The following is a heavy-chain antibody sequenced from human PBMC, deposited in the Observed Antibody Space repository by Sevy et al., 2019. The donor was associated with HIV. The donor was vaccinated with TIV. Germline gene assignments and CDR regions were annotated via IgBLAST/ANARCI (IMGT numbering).Heavy chain of an antibody. CDR3: ATATPLVYYYYGMDV. J-gene: IGHJ6*02. Sequence: GGSLRLSCAASGFTFRDYPMNWIRQAPGKGLEWLSYISRASDSIYYADSVMGRFTVSRDNAKNSLYLQMNSLRDEDTAVYYCATATPLVYYYYGMDVWGQGTTVTVSS. CDR2: ISRASDSI. V-gene: IGHV3-48*02. CDR1: GFTFRDYP.